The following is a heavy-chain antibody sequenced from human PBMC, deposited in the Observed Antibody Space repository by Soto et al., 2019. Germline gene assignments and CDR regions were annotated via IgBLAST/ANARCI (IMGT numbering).Heavy chain of an antibody. CDR3: ARLELRDYYDSSGYLDY. Sequence: SETLSLTCTVSGGSISSSSYYWGWIRQPPGKGLEWIGSIYYSGSTYYNPSLKSRVTISVDTSKNQFSLKLSSVTAADTAVYYCARLELRDYYDSSGYLDYWGQGTLVTVSS. CDR2: IYYSGST. CDR1: GGSISSSSYY. J-gene: IGHJ4*02. V-gene: IGHV4-39*01. D-gene: IGHD3-22*01.